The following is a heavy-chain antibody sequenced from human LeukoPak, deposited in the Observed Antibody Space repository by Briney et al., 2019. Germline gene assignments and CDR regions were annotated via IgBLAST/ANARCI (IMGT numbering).Heavy chain of an antibody. CDR2: IYSGGST. CDR1: GFTVSSNY. Sequence: PGGSLRRSCAASGFTVSSNYRSWVRQAQGKGLEWVSVIYSGGSTYYADSVKGRFTISRDNSKNTLYLQMNSLRAEDTAVYYCARDGAGGYYYYGMDVWGQGTTVTVSS. D-gene: IGHD2-15*01. J-gene: IGHJ6*02. CDR3: ARDGAGGYYYYGMDV. V-gene: IGHV3-66*01.